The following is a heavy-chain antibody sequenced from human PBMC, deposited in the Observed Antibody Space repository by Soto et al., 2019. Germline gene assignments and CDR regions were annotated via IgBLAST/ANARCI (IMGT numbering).Heavy chain of an antibody. CDR1: GFTFSSYA. CDR3: AREGITMIVVPMGNFDY. J-gene: IGHJ4*02. D-gene: IGHD3-22*01. CDR2: ISYDGSNK. V-gene: IGHV3-30-3*01. Sequence: QVQLVESGGGVVQPGRSLRLSCAASGFTFSSYAMHWVRQAPGKGLEWVAVISYDGSNKYYADSVKGRFTISRDNSKNTLYLQMTSLRAEDTAVYYCAREGITMIVVPMGNFDYWGQGTLVTVSS.